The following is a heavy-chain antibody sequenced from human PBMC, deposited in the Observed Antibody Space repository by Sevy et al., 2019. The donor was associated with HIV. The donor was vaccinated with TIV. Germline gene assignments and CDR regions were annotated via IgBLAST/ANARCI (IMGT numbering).Heavy chain of an antibody. D-gene: IGHD3-22*01. V-gene: IGHV3-48*02. Sequence: GGSLRLSCAASGFTFSSHSMNWVQTPGKGLEWISYISGTGNTIYYADSVKGRFTISRDNAKNSLYLQLKSLRDEDTAIYYCARVPPYYDSNVSDFWGQGSLVTVSS. J-gene: IGHJ4*02. CDR1: GFTFSSHS. CDR3: ARVPPYYDSNVSDF. CDR2: ISGTGNTI.